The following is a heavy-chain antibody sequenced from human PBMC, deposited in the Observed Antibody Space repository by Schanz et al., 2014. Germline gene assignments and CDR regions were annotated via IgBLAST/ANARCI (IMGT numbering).Heavy chain of an antibody. CDR1: GYTFTDYG. CDR3: ARDRLECGAECYSVEVFEI. CDR2: IIPSLGLA. J-gene: IGHJ4*02. Sequence: QVQVVQSGAEVKKPGASVKVSCKASGYTFTDYGVIWVRQAPGQGLEWMGRIIPSLGLAKYEQKFQDKVTITADTSTTTAYMELSGLRSEDTAVYYCARDRLECGAECYSVEVFEIWGQGTLVIVSS. V-gene: IGHV1-69*04. D-gene: IGHD2-21*01.